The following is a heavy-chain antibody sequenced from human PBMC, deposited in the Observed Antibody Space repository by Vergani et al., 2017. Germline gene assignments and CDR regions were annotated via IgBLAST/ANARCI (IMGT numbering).Heavy chain of an antibody. CDR2: IDRNDGGK. CDR1: GFTFQAFA. J-gene: IGHJ2*01. D-gene: IGHD3-16*01. CDR3: VKDNDYDGDDPFDL. Sequence: VEAGGGLVQPGGSLRLSCTASGFTFQAFAFHWVRQVSGRGLEWVSGIDRNDGGKNGNSFEGRFSISRDNAKKAVFLQMNNLRHEDTALYFCVKDNDYDGDDPFDLWGRGTLVTVSS. V-gene: IGHV3-9*01.